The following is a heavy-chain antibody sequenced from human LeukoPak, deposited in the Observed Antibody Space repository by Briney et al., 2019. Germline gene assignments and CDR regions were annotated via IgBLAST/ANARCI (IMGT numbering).Heavy chain of an antibody. CDR1: GFTFNNYW. Sequence: GSLRLSCAASGFTFNNYWMTWVRQGPGKGLEWIGYIYHSGSTYYNPSLKSRVTISVDRSKNQFSLKLSSVTAADTAVYYCARLLWFGELLSSWFDPWGQGTLVTVSS. V-gene: IGHV4-4*02. CDR2: IYHSGST. CDR3: ARLLWFGELLSSWFDP. D-gene: IGHD3-10*01. J-gene: IGHJ5*02.